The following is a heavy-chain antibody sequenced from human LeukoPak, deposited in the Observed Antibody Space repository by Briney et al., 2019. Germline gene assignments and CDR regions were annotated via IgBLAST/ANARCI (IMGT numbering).Heavy chain of an antibody. CDR1: GGSIRSSSYY. Sequence: SETLSLTCTVSGGSIRSSSYYWGWIRQPPGKGLEWIVSIYYSGSTSYNPSLKSRVTISVDTSKNQFSLKVSSVTAADTAVYYCGGQRYCTSTSCYYGMDVWGQGTTVTVSS. V-gene: IGHV4-39*01. CDR3: GGQRYCTSTSCYYGMDV. D-gene: IGHD2-2*01. CDR2: IYYSGST. J-gene: IGHJ6*02.